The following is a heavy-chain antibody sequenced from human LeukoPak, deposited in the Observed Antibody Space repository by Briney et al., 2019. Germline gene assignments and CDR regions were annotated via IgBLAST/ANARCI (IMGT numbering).Heavy chain of an antibody. CDR2: ISAYNGNT. D-gene: IGHD3-22*01. J-gene: IGHJ4*02. V-gene: IGHV1-18*01. Sequence: ASVKVSCKASGYTFTSYGISWVRQAPGQGLEWMGWISAYNGNTNYAQMLQGRVTMTTDTSTSTAYMELRSLRSDDTAVYYCARGPPPYYYDSSGGLDYWGQGTLVTVSS. CDR3: ARGPPPYYYDSSGGLDY. CDR1: GYTFTSYG.